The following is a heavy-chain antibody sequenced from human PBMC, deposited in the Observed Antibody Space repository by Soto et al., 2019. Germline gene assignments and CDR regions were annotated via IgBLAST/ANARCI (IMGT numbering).Heavy chain of an antibody. CDR1: GGSFSGYY. V-gene: IGHV4-34*01. CDR3: ARESHDILTGPPWVWYFDL. J-gene: IGHJ2*01. D-gene: IGHD3-9*01. CDR2: INDRGSI. Sequence: HVQLQQWGAGPFRPLETLSLTCGVSGGSFSGYYWAWIRQSPGKGLEWIGEINDRGSINYNPSLTSRVSISVHTSKNHYSLNLRSVTAADTAVYYCARESHDILTGPPWVWYFDLWGRGTLVTVSS.